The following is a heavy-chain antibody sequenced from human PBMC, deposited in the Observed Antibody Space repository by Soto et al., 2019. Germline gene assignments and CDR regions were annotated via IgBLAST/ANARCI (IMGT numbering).Heavy chain of an antibody. V-gene: IGHV1-8*01. CDR1: GYTFTSYD. Sequence: QVQLVQSGAEVTKPGASVKVSCKASGYTFTSYDINWVRQATGQGLEWMGWMNPNSANKDYAQKFQGRVTMTRNTSISTAYMERSSPRAEDTAVYYSARDQAKYGRDVWGQGTTVTVSS. J-gene: IGHJ6*02. CDR2: MNPNSANK. CDR3: ARDQAKYGRDV.